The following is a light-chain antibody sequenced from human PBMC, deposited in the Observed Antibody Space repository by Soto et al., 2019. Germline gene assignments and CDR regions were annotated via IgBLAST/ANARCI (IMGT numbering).Light chain of an antibody. CDR2: MGS. Sequence: DIVMTQSPLSLPVTPGEPASISCRSSQSLLHSNVNNYLDWFLQKPGQSPQLLIYMGSNRASGVPDRFSGSGSCTDFTLKISRVEAEDVGIYYCMQALQTPLTFGGGTKVEI. J-gene: IGKJ4*01. CDR1: QSLLHSNVNNY. CDR3: MQALQTPLT. V-gene: IGKV2-28*01.